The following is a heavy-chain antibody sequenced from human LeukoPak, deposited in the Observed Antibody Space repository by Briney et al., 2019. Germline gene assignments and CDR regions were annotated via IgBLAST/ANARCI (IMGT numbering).Heavy chain of an antibody. CDR2: IYHSGST. D-gene: IGHD3-10*01. J-gene: IGHJ4*02. Sequence: SETLSLTCTVSGYSISSGYYWGWIRQPPGKGLEWIGSIYHSGSTYYNPSLKSRVTISVDTSKNQFSLKLSSVTAADTAVSYCARGWGGSGSYYRYYFDYWGQGTLVTVSS. V-gene: IGHV4-38-2*02. CDR3: ARGWGGSGSYYRYYFDY. CDR1: GYSISSGYY.